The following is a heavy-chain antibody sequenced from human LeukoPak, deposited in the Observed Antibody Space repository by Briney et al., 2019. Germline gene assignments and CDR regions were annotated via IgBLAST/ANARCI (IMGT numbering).Heavy chain of an antibody. CDR2: INPNSGGT. CDR1: GYTFTGYY. CDR3: ARDSIMVRGATDY. Sequence: ASVKVSCKASGYTFTGYYMHWVRQAPGQGLEWMGWINPNSGGTNYAQRLQGRVTMTTDTSTSTAYMELRSLRSDDTAVYYCARDSIMVRGATDYWGQGTLVTVSS. D-gene: IGHD3-10*01. J-gene: IGHJ4*02. V-gene: IGHV1-2*02.